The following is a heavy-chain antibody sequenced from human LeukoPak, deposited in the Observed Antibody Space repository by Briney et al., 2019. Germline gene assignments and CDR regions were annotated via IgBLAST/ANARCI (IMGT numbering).Heavy chain of an antibody. CDR1: GGSIRSYY. CDR3: ARGPSRIAARRGLNP. Sequence: SETLSLTCTVSGGSIRSYYWSWIRQPPGKGLEWIGYIYYSGSTNYNPSLKSRVTISVDTSKNQFSLRLSSVTAADTAVYYCARGPSRIAARRGLNPWGQGTLVTVSS. V-gene: IGHV4-59*12. D-gene: IGHD6-6*01. CDR2: IYYSGST. J-gene: IGHJ5*02.